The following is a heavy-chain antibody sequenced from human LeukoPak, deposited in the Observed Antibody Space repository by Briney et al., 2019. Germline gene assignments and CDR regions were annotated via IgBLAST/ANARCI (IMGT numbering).Heavy chain of an antibody. V-gene: IGHV4-38-2*02. J-gene: IGHJ4*02. CDR3: ARDYDGGSYTFDY. CDR2: IYHSGST. D-gene: IGHD1-26*01. CDR1: GYSISSGYY. Sequence: SETLSLTCAVSGYSISSGYYWGWIRQPPGKGLEWIGSIYHSGSTYYNRSLKSRVTISVDTSKNQFSLKLSSVTAADTAVYYCARDYDGGSYTFDYWGQGTLVTVSS.